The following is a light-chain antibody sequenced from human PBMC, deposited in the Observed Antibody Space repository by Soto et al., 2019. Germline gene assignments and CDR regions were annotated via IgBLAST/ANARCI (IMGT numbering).Light chain of an antibody. CDR2: INSDGTH. J-gene: IGLJ3*02. CDR3: QTWDTGIRV. V-gene: IGLV4-69*01. CDR1: SGHRNYA. Sequence: QPVLTQSPSASASLGASVKLTCTLSSGHRNYAIAWHQQQPEKGPRYLMKINSDGTHSKGDGIPDRFSGSSSGAERYLTISSLQSEDEADYYCQTWDTGIRVFGGGTKLTVL.